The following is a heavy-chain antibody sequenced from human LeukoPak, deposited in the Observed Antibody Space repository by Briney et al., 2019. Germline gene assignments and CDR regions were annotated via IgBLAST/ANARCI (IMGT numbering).Heavy chain of an antibody. CDR2: IRSDGSDK. Sequence: PGGSLRLSCAASGFIFSTYGMHWVRQAPGKGLEWVAFIRSDGSDKYYAGSVKGRFTISRDNSKNTLYLEMNSLRAEDTAVYYCRKHDSSSDYWGQGTLVTVSS. CDR1: GFIFSTYG. CDR3: RKHDSSSDY. D-gene: IGHD3-22*01. J-gene: IGHJ4*02. V-gene: IGHV3-30*02.